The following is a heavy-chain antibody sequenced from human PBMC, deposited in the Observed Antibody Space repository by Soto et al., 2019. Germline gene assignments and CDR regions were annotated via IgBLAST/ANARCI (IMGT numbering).Heavy chain of an antibody. J-gene: IGHJ3*02. CDR2: TWPGGSDT. Sequence: PGESLKISCKGSGYTFSNYWIAWVRQLPGKGLQWMGITWPGGSDTRYSPSFQGQVTISADKSVSTAYLQWSSLTASDTAIYYCARRPMGYDFWNAHLDMWGQGTMVTISS. CDR1: GYTFSNYW. CDR3: ARRPMGYDFWNAHLDM. V-gene: IGHV5-51*01. D-gene: IGHD3-3*01.